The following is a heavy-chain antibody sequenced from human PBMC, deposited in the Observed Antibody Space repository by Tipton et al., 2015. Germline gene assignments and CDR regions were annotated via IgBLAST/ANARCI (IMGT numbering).Heavy chain of an antibody. CDR2: IFPADSDT. CDR3: TRRGGDF. J-gene: IGHJ4*02. Sequence: QSGAEVKKPGESLTISCSTSGFNFPNFWIAWVRQRPGKGLEWMGMIFPADSDTTYSPSFQGHVTISADKSPSTAYLHLTNLQASDTAIYYCTRRGGDFWGQGTLVSVST. CDR1: GFNFPNFW. V-gene: IGHV5-51*03. D-gene: IGHD4-23*01.